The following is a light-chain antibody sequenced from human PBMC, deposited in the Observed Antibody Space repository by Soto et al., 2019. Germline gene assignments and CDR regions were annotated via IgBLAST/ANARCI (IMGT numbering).Light chain of an antibody. CDR2: EGY. Sequence: QSVLTQPASVSGSPGQSITISCSGTSGDVGSYNLVSWYQQIPGKAPKLVIYEGYKRPSGVSHRFSASKSGKTASLTISGLQDEDEASYYCSSYADTWVFGGGTKLTVL. V-gene: IGLV2-23*01. CDR3: SSYADTWV. J-gene: IGLJ3*02. CDR1: SGDVGSYNL.